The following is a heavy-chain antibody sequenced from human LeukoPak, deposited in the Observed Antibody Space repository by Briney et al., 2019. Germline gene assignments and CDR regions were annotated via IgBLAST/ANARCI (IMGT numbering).Heavy chain of an antibody. D-gene: IGHD3-3*01. CDR3: ARISIGIAGVVTNPYYYYYMDV. J-gene: IGHJ6*03. CDR2: INHSGST. V-gene: IGHV4-34*01. CDR1: GGSFSGYY. Sequence: PSETLSLTCAVYGGSFSGYYWSWIRQPPGKGLEWIGEINHSGSTNYNPSLKSRVTISVDTSKNQFSLKLSSVTAADTAVYYCARISIGIAGVVTNPYYYYYMDVWGKGTTVTVSS.